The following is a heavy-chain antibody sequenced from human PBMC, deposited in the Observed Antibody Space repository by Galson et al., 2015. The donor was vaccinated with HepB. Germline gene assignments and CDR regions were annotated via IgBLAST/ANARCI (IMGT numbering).Heavy chain of an antibody. CDR2: ISAGDRRNT. CDR3: AREGFSSGHAGIFDC. CDR1: GLIFSNSV. D-gene: IGHD3-22*01. Sequence: SLRLSCAASGLIFSNSVMHWVRQAPGKGLEWVALISAGDRRNTNYADSVRGRFTISRDNSKNKVFLQMNSLRAEDTAVYYCAREGFSSGHAGIFDCWGQGTLVTVSS. J-gene: IGHJ4*02. V-gene: IGHV3-30*04.